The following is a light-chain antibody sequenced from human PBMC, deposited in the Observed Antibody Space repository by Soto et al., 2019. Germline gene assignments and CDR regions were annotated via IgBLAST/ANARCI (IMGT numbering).Light chain of an antibody. CDR1: SSDVGGYNY. CDR3: SSFPTASTYV. CDR2: DVR. V-gene: IGLV2-14*01. Sequence: QSVLTQPASVSGSPGQSITISCTGTSSDVGGYNYVSWYQQHPGKAPKLMIYDVRIRPSGVSNRFPGSKSVNTASLTISGLQAEDDADYYCSSFPTASTYVFGTGTNLTVL. J-gene: IGLJ1*01.